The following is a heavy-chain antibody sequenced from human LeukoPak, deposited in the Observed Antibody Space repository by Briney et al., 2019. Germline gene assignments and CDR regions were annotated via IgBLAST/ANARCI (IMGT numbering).Heavy chain of an antibody. D-gene: IGHD3-16*02. Sequence: ASVKVSCKASGYTFTSYGISWVRQAPGQGLEWMGWISAYNGNTNYAQKLQGRVTMTTVTSTSTAYMELRSLRSDDTAVYYCARGSYVWGSYRPEATFDFDYWGQGTLVTVSS. CDR2: ISAYNGNT. CDR1: GYTFTSYG. J-gene: IGHJ4*02. V-gene: IGHV1-18*01. CDR3: ARGSYVWGSYRPEATFDFDY.